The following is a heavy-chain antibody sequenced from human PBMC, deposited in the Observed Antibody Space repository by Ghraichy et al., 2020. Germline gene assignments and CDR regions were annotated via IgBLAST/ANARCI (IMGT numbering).Heavy chain of an antibody. CDR2: INDRGDVT. CDR3: AKDRYRSSGYYFDS. CDR1: GFTFNNFA. V-gene: IGHV3-23*01. D-gene: IGHD6-13*01. Sequence: LSLTCAASGFTFNNFAMSWVRQAPGKGLEWVSGINDRGDVTFYADSVKGRFTISRDTSKNTLSLQMNSLRAEDAALYYCAKDRYRSSGYYFDSWGQGTLVTVSS. J-gene: IGHJ4*02.